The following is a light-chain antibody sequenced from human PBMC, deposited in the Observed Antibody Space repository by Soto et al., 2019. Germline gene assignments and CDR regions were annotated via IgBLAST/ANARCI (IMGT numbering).Light chain of an antibody. CDR1: QSVSSN. Sequence: EIVMTQSPATLSVSPGERATLSCRASQSVSSNLAWYQQKPGQAPRLLIYGASTRATGIPARFSGSGSGTEFTLTISSLQSEDFAVSYCQQDNNWPGTFGQGTNVEI. J-gene: IGKJ1*01. V-gene: IGKV3-15*01. CDR3: QQDNNWPGT. CDR2: GAS.